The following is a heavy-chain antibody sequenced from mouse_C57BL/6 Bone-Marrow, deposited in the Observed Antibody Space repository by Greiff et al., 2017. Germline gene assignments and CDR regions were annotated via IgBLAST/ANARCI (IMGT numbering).Heavy chain of an antibody. Sequence: QVQLKQPGAELVKPGASVKMSCKASGYTFTSYWITWVKQRPGQGLEWIGDIYPGSGSTNYNEKFKGKATLTVDTSSSTAYMQLSSLTSEDSAVYYCAREGFYDYDAMDYGGQGTSVTVSS. CDR3: AREGFYDYDAMDY. J-gene: IGHJ4*01. CDR2: IYPGSGST. V-gene: IGHV1-55*01. CDR1: GYTFTSYW. D-gene: IGHD2-3*01.